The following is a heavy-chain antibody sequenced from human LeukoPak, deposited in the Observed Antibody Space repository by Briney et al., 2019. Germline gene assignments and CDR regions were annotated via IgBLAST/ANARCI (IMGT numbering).Heavy chain of an antibody. D-gene: IGHD3-3*01. J-gene: IGHJ4*02. CDR3: ARREWTLYYFDH. CDR2: ISSSSNTI. V-gene: IGHV3-48*01. Sequence: GGSLRLSCAASGFTFSSYSMNWVRQAPGKGLEWVSYISSSSNTIYYADSVKGRFTISRDNAKNSLYLQMNSLRAEDTAVYYCARREWTLYYFDHWGQGTLVTVSS. CDR1: GFTFSSYS.